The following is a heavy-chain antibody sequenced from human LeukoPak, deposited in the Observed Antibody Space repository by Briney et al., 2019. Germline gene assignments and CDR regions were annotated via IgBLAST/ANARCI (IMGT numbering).Heavy chain of an antibody. CDR1: GGTFSSYP. V-gene: IGHV1-69*13. D-gene: IGHD2-2*01. CDR3: ARAVSEYHLRFDS. Sequence: SVKVSCKVSGGTFSSYPISWVRQAPGRGLEWMGEITPIFGEAQNAEKFQGRVTITADEPTSTVYMELTSLRLDDTAMYYCARAVSEYHLRFDSWGQGTLVIVSS. CDR2: ITPIFGEA. J-gene: IGHJ5*01.